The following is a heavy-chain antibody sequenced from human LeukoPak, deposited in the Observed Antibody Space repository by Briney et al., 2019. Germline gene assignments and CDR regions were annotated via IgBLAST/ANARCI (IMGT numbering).Heavy chain of an antibody. CDR2: ISSSSSYI. V-gene: IGHV3-21*01. D-gene: IGHD3-9*01. CDR1: GFTFSSYS. Sequence: GGSLRLSCAASGFTFSSYSMDWVRQAPGKGLEWVSSISSSSSYIYYADSVKGRFTISRDNAKNSLYLQMNSLRAEDTAVYYCARVGDILTGYYYYYYGMDVWGQGTTVTVSS. J-gene: IGHJ6*02. CDR3: ARVGDILTGYYYYYYGMDV.